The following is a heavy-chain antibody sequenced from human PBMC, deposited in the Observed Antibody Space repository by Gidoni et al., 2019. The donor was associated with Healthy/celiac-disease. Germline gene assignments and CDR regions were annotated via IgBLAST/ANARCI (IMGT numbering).Heavy chain of an antibody. CDR3: ARRGTANYFDY. D-gene: IGHD3-16*01. V-gene: IGHV4-39*01. J-gene: IGHJ4*02. CDR1: GGSISSGSYY. Sequence: QLQLQESGPGLVKPSETLSLTCTVSGGSISSGSYYWGWLRQPPGKGLEWIGSIYYSGSTYYNPSLKSRVTISVDTSKNQFSLKLSSVTAADTAVYYCARRGTANYFDYWGQGTLVTVSS. CDR2: IYYSGST.